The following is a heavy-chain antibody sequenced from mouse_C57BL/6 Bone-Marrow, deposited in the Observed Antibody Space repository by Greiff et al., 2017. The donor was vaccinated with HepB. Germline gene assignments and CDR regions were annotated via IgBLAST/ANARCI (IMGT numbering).Heavy chain of an antibody. CDR3: AREDLWPPGGFAY. CDR2: INPDSSTI. D-gene: IGHD1-1*02. Sequence: CAASGIDFSSYWMSWVRRAPGKGLEWIGEINPDSSTINYAPSLKDKFIISRDNAKNTLYLQMSKVRSEDTALYYCAREDLWPPGGFAYWGQGTLVTVSA. J-gene: IGHJ3*01. CDR1: GIDFSSYW. V-gene: IGHV4-1*01.